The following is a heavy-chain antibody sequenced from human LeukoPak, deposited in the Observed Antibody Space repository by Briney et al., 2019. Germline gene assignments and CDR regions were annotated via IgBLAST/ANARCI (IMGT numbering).Heavy chain of an antibody. V-gene: IGHV3-48*03. Sequence: GGSLRLSCAASGFTFSSYEMNWVRRAPGKGLEWLSYISSSGHSIYYADSVKGRFTISRDNAKNSLYLQMNSLGAEDTAVYYCAGYASGSAKFYYYYMDVWGKGTTVTVSS. D-gene: IGHD3-10*01. CDR3: AGYASGSAKFYYYYMDV. CDR2: ISSSGHSI. CDR1: GFTFSSYE. J-gene: IGHJ6*03.